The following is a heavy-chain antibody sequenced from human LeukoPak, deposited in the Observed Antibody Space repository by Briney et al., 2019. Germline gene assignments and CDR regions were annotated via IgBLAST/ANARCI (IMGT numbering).Heavy chain of an antibody. CDR3: AGFYYYYYYMDV. CDR2: IYYSGST. Sequence: SETLSLTCNVSGGSISSSSYYWGWIRQPPGKGLEWIGNIYYSGSTYYSPPLKSRVTISVDTSKNQCSLKLNSVTAADTALYYCAGFYYYYYYMDVWGRGTTVTVSS. J-gene: IGHJ6*03. V-gene: IGHV4-39*01. CDR1: GGSISSSSYY.